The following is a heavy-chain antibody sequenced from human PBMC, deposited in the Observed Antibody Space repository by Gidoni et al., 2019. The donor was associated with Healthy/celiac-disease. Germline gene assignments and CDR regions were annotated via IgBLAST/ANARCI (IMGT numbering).Heavy chain of an antibody. D-gene: IGHD1-26*01. Sequence: LEWIGYIYYSGSTNYNPSLKSRVTISVDTSKNQFSLKLSSVTAADTAVYYCARGEKLSVDYWGQGTLVTVSS. V-gene: IGHV4-59*09. CDR2: IYYSGST. CDR3: ARGEKLSVDY. J-gene: IGHJ4*02.